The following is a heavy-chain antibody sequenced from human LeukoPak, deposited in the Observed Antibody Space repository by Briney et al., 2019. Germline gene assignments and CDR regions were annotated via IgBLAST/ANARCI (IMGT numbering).Heavy chain of an antibody. CDR1: GFTFSDYA. Sequence: PGRSLRLSCAASGFTFSDYAMSWVRQAPGKGLEWVSAISGSGGSTYYADSVKGRFTISRDNSKNTLYLQMNSLRAEDTAVYYCAKGDYDYVWGSYRYPPHFDYWGQGTLVTVSS. D-gene: IGHD3-16*02. V-gene: IGHV3-23*01. J-gene: IGHJ4*02. CDR2: ISGSGGST. CDR3: AKGDYDYVWGSYRYPPHFDY.